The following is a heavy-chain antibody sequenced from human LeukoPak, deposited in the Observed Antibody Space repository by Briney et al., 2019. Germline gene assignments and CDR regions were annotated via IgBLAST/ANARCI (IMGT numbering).Heavy chain of an antibody. CDR3: ARDSPKLLWFGELFLNWFDP. V-gene: IGHV6-1*01. CDR2: TYYRSKWYN. J-gene: IGHJ5*02. D-gene: IGHD3-10*01. CDR1: GDSVSSNSAA. Sequence: SQTLSLTCAISGDSVSSNSAAWNWIRQSPSRGLEWLGRTYYRSKWYNDYAVSVKSRITINPDTSKNQFSLQLNSVTPEDTAVYYCARDSPKLLWFGELFLNWFDPWGQGTLVTVSS.